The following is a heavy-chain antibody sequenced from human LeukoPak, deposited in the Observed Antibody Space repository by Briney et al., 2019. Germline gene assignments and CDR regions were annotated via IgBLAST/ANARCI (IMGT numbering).Heavy chain of an antibody. J-gene: IGHJ4*02. CDR3: AKWAYYDFWSGHYKSHFDS. D-gene: IGHD3-3*01. CDR1: GFYFKNYA. CDR2: IRDSGNGT. V-gene: IGHV3-23*01. Sequence: GGSLRLSCVVSGFYFKNYAMSWVRQAPGKGLECVSCIRDSGNGTDYADSVKGRFTVSRDNSKNTLYLHMNTLSAEDTAVYYCAKWAYYDFWSGHYKSHFDSWGQGTLVTVSP.